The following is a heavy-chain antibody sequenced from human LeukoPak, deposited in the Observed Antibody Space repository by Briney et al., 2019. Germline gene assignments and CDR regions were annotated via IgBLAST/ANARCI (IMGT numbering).Heavy chain of an antibody. CDR2: IKSKSDGGTI. CDR1: GFTFSSTR. Sequence: GGSLRLSCAASGFTFSSTRMNWVRQAPGKGLEWVGRIKSKSDGGTIDYAAPVKGRFTISRDDSKNTLYLQMHSLTTEDTAVYYRATTRTYWGQGTLVTVSS. J-gene: IGHJ4*02. CDR3: ATTRTY. V-gene: IGHV3-15*07.